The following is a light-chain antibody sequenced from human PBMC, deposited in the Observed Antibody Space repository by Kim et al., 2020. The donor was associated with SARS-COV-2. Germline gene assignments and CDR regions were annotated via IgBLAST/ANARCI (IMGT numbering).Light chain of an antibody. CDR1: SLRSYY. CDR3: NSRDSSGTVV. CDR2: GKN. Sequence: VDLGPPVRMTSHGDSLRSYYASWYQQKPGQAPVLVIYGKNNRPSGIPDRFSGSSAGNTASLTITGAQAEDEADYYCNSRDSSGTVVFGGGTQLTVL. J-gene: IGLJ2*01. V-gene: IGLV3-19*01.